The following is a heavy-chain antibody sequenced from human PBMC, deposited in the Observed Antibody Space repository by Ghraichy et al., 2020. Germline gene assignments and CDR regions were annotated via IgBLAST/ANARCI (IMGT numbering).Heavy chain of an antibody. CDR2: INHRGGT. Sequence: SETLSLTCVVYGGSFSGHYWTWIRQSPGKGLEWIGEINHRGGTNYNPSLKSRVTMSVDTSKNQFSLNLNSVTAADTAVYYCARGYCSTLYCYNALAYWGQGTLVTVSS. V-gene: IGHV4-34*01. CDR3: ARGYCSTLYCYNALAY. D-gene: IGHD2-2*01. J-gene: IGHJ4*02. CDR1: GGSFSGHY.